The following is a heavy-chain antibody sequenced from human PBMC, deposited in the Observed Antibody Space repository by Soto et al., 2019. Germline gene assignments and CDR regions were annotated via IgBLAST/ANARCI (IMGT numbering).Heavy chain of an antibody. V-gene: IGHV3-66*01. Sequence: EVQLVESGGGLVQPGGSLRLSCAASGFTVSANYMTWVRQAPGKGLEWVSVIYSGGSTYYADSVKGRITISRDNSMNTLYLQMNRLRVEDTAVYYCARVRHDFWSGTLEHWGQGTLAPVSS. CDR1: GFTVSANY. J-gene: IGHJ4*02. CDR3: ARVRHDFWSGTLEH. D-gene: IGHD3-3*01. CDR2: IYSGGST.